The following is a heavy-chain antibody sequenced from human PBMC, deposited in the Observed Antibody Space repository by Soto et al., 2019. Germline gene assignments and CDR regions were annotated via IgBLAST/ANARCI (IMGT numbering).Heavy chain of an antibody. Sequence: QVQLVQSGAEVKKPGSSVKVSCKASGGTFSSYAISWVRQAPGQGLEWMGGIIPIFGTANYAQKFQGRVXVTADESTSTXXMXLXXLRTEDTGVYYCAREWVAGEDYYESSGYPGWYFDYWGQGTLVTVSS. CDR2: IIPIFGTA. CDR3: AREWVAGEDYYESSGYPGWYFDY. CDR1: GGTFSSYA. V-gene: IGHV1-69*12. J-gene: IGHJ4*02. D-gene: IGHD3-22*01.